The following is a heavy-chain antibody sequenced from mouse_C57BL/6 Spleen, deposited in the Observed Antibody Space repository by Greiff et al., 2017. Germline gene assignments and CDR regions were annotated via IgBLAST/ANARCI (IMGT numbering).Heavy chain of an antibody. CDR1: GYTFTSYW. CDR2: IDPSDSET. CDR3: ARKLSYYYAMDY. D-gene: IGHD1-1*02. J-gene: IGHJ4*01. V-gene: IGHV1-52*01. Sequence: QVQLQQPGAELVRPGSSVKLSCKASGYTFTSYWMHWVKPRPIQGLEWIGNIDPSDSETHYNQKFQDKATLTVDKSSSTAYMQLSSLTSEDSAVYYCARKLSYYYAMDYWGQGTSVTGSS.